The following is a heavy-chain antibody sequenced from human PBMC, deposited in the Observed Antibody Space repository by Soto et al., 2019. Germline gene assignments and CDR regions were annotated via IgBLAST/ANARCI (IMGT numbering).Heavy chain of an antibody. Sequence: LRLSCAASGFTFSSYSMIWVRQGPGRGLEWVSYINSTSSTIHYADSVKGRFTISRDNAKNSLYLQMNSLRDEDTAVYYCAREGRVWIIAKKNYYYYGMDVWGQGTTVTAP. D-gene: IGHD3-16*01. CDR1: GFTFSSYS. V-gene: IGHV3-48*02. CDR3: AREGRVWIIAKKNYYYYGMDV. J-gene: IGHJ6*02. CDR2: INSTSSTI.